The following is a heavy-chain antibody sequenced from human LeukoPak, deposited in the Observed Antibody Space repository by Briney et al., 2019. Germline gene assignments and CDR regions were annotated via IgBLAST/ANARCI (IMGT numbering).Heavy chain of an antibody. CDR3: ARDPAADGY. CDR2: ITSGSYI. V-gene: IGHV3-21*01. Sequence: GGSLRLSCVASGFTFSSYTMNWVRQAPGKGLEWVSSITSGSYIYYAESVKGRFTISRDNAKNSLYLQVNSLRAEDTAVYYCARDPAADGYWGQGTLVTVSS. D-gene: IGHD6-13*01. J-gene: IGHJ4*02. CDR1: GFTFSSYT.